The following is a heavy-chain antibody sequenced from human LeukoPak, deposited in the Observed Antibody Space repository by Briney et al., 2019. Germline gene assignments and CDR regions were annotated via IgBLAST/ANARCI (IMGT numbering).Heavy chain of an antibody. D-gene: IGHD3-3*01. CDR2: ISYDGSNK. J-gene: IGHJ6*02. Sequence: GGPLRLSCAASGFTFSSYAMHWVRQAPGKGLEWVAVISYDGSNKYYADSVKGRFTISRDNSKNTLYLQMNSLRAEDTAVYYCARARKDFWSGYYYYYGMDVWGQGTTVTVSS. V-gene: IGHV3-30*04. CDR3: ARARKDFWSGYYYYYGMDV. CDR1: GFTFSSYA.